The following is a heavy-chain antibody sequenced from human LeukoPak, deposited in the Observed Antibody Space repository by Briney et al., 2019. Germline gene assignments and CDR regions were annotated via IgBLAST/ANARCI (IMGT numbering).Heavy chain of an antibody. D-gene: IGHD1-26*01. J-gene: IGHJ4*02. CDR3: AKDRDSGSWPFDY. V-gene: IGHV3-33*06. Sequence: GGSLRLSCAASGFTFSSYGMHWVRQAPGKGLEGGAVIWYDGSNKYYADSVKGRFTISRDNSKNTLYLQMNSLRAEDTAVYYCAKDRDSGSWPFDYWGQGALATVSS. CDR1: GFTFSSYG. CDR2: IWYDGSNK.